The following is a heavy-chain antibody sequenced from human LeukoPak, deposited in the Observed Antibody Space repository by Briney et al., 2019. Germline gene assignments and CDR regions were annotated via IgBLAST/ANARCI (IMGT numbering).Heavy chain of an antibody. J-gene: IGHJ2*01. CDR1: GGSFSGYT. D-gene: IGHD2-2*01. V-gene: IGHV4-34*01. CDR2: ISHSGST. Sequence: SETLSLTCAVYGGSFSGYTWGWIRQPPGQGLEWIAEISHSGSTTYSPSLKSRVTISLDTAKNQFSLQLNSVTAADTAVYYCARVAKCSSTCRGKYWYFDLWGRGTLVTVSS. CDR3: ARVAKCSSTCRGKYWYFDL.